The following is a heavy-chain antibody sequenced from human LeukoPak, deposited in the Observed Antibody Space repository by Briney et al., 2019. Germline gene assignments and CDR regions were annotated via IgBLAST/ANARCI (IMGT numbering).Heavy chain of an antibody. V-gene: IGHV4-34*01. D-gene: IGHD5-12*01. J-gene: IGHJ3*02. CDR2: ITHSGIT. CDR1: GGSFNSYN. Sequence: SETLSLTCAVYGGSFNSYNWSWIRQPPGKGLEWIGEITHSGITNYNPSLKSRVTLSVDASKNQFSLKLSSVTAADTAVYHCARWVATVEHSFDMWGQGTMVTVSS. CDR3: ARWVATVEHSFDM.